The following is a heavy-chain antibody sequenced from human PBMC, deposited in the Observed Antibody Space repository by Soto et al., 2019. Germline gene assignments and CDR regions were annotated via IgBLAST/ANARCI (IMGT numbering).Heavy chain of an antibody. J-gene: IGHJ4*02. V-gene: IGHV3-33*01. CDR2: IWYDGSNK. CDR1: GFTFSSYG. Sequence: PGGSLRRSCAASGFTFSSYGMHWVRQAPGKGLEWVAVIWYDGSNKYYADSVKGRFTISRDNSKNTLYLQMNSLRAEDTAVYYCARDTLGGAYNFLHGGQGTLVTVSS. CDR3: ARDTLGGAYNFLH. D-gene: IGHD3-3*01.